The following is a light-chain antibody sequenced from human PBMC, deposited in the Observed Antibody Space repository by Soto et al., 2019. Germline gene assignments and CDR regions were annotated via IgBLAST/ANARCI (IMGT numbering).Light chain of an antibody. CDR2: DVS. CDR1: SSDVGGYNY. V-gene: IGLV2-14*01. CDR3: SSYTTSSTLI. J-gene: IGLJ2*01. Sequence: QSALTQPASVSGSPGQSITISCTGTSSDVGGYNYVSWYQQHPGKVPKLMIYDVSNRPSGVSNRFSGSKSGSTASLTISGLQAEDEADYYCSSYTTSSTLIFGGGTKLTVL.